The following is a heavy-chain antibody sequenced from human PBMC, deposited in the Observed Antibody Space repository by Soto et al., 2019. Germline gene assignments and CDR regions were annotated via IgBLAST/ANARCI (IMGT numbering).Heavy chain of an antibody. V-gene: IGHV4-39*01. CDR2: IYYSGST. CDR3: SSHLTVINDY. J-gene: IGHJ4*02. Sequence: QLQLQESGPGLVKPSETLSLTCTVSGGSISSSSYYWGWIRQPPGKGLEWIGSIYYSGSTYYNPSHKSRVTKTVNTSKNQFALKLSSVTAADTDVYYSSSHLTVINDYWGQGTLVTVSS. CDR1: GGSISSSSYY. D-gene: IGHD4-17*01.